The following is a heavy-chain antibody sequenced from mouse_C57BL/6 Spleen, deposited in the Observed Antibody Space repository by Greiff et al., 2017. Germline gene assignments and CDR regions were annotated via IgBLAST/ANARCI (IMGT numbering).Heavy chain of an antibody. D-gene: IGHD4-1*02. J-gene: IGHJ3*01. CDR1: GFTFSDYY. CDR3: ARDTTGVFAY. V-gene: IGHV5-16*01. CDR2: INYDGSST. Sequence: DVMLVESEGGLVQPGSSMKLSCTASGFTFSDYYMAWVRQVPEKGLEWVANINYDGSSTYYLDSLKSRFIISRDNAKNILYLQMSSLKSEDTATYYCARDTTGVFAYWGQGTLVTFSA.